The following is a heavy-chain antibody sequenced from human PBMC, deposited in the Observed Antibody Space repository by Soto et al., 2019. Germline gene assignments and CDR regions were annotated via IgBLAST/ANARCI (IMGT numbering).Heavy chain of an antibody. D-gene: IGHD6-19*01. Sequence: GTLRLSCAASGFNFSRYWMDWVRQAPRKGLEWVATIKHDGSEQYYVDSVKGRFIVSRDNAKSSLFLQMNGLRVEDTAVYFCARAMGTDGWSNHPFDIWGQGTMVTVSS. CDR3: ARAMGTDGWSNHPFDI. V-gene: IGHV3-7*04. CDR1: GFNFSRYW. J-gene: IGHJ3*02. CDR2: IKHDGSEQ.